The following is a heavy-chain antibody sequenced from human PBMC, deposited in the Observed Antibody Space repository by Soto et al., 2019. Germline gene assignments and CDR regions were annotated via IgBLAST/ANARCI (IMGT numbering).Heavy chain of an antibody. J-gene: IGHJ4*02. CDR1: GFTFSTYA. CDR2: ISYDGIHK. Sequence: QVQLVESGGGVVQPGRSLRLSCAASGFTFSTYAMHWVRQAPGKGLEWVAMISYDGIHKYYADSVKGRFTISRDNSKNTLYLQMNSLRAEDTAVYYCARSQVYDSSGYYFDYWGQGTLVTVSS. CDR3: ARSQVYDSSGYYFDY. D-gene: IGHD3-22*01. V-gene: IGHV3-30-3*01.